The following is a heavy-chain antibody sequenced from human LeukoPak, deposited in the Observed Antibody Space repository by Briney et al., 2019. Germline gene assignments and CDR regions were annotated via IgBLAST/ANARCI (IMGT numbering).Heavy chain of an antibody. J-gene: IGHJ4*02. CDR2: INHSGST. CDR1: GGSFSGYY. V-gene: IGHV4-34*01. Sequence: SETLSLTCAVYGGSFSGYYWSWIRQPPGKGLEWIGEINHSGSTNYNPSLKSRVTISVDTSKNQFSLKLSSVTAADTAVYYCARHFWGGLQDWGQGTLVTVSS. D-gene: IGHD3-3*02. CDR3: ARHFWGGLQD.